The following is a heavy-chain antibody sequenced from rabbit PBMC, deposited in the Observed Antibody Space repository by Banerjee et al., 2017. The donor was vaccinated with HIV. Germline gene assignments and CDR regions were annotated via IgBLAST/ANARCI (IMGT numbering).Heavy chain of an antibody. J-gene: IGHJ4*01. V-gene: IGHV1S40*01. CDR3: ARDRGEWGYYFNL. CDR2: INTGSGNA. Sequence: QSMEESGGDLVKPEGSLTLTCTASGFSFSNSYYMCWVRQAPGKGLEWIGCINTGSGNAYYASWVISRFTISKTSSTTVALQMTSLTAADTATYFCARDRGEWGYYFNLWGPGTLVTVS. CDR1: GFSFSNSYY. D-gene: IGHD3-1*01.